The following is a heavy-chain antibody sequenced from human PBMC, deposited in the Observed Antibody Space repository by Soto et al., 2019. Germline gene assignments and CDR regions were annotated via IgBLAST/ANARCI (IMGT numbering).Heavy chain of an antibody. Sequence: GGSLRLSCAASGFTVSSNYMSWVRQAPGKGLEWVSVIYSGGSTYYADSVKGRFTISRDNSKNTLYLQMNSLRAEDTAVYYCARDSRGELSLWYYFDYWGQGTLVTVSS. V-gene: IGHV3-53*01. CDR3: ARDSRGELSLWYYFDY. CDR2: IYSGGST. J-gene: IGHJ4*02. D-gene: IGHD3-16*02. CDR1: GFTVSSNY.